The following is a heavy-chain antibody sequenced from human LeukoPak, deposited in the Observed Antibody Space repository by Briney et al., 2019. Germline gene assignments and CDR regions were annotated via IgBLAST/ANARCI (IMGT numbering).Heavy chain of an antibody. J-gene: IGHJ4*02. CDR2: IYYSAST. V-gene: IGHV4-59*08. D-gene: IGHD5-24*01. Sequence: PSETLSLTCTVSRGSISSYSWSWIRQPPGKGLEWIAYIYYSASTNYNPSLKSRVTRPVDTSKNQFSLKLSSVTAADTAVYYCARQVGKDEMATTHFDYWGQGTLVTVSS. CDR3: ARQVGKDEMATTHFDY. CDR1: RGSISSYS.